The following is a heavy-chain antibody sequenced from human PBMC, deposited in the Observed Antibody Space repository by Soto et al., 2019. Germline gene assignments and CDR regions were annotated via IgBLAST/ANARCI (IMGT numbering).Heavy chain of an antibody. J-gene: IGHJ3*02. V-gene: IGHV3-33*01. Sequence: GGSLRLSCAASGFTFSSYGMHWVRQAPGKGLEWVAVIWYDGSNKYYADSVKGRFTISRDNSKSTRYLQMNSLRAEDTAVYYCARDRVGATLDALDIWGQGTMVTVS. CDR3: ARDRVGATLDALDI. D-gene: IGHD1-26*01. CDR2: IWYDGSNK. CDR1: GFTFSSYG.